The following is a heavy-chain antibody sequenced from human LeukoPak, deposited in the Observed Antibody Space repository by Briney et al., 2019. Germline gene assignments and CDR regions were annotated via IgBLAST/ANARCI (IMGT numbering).Heavy chain of an antibody. CDR3: ARDPGNYDGSGYSWFDP. Sequence: SGTLSLTCAVSGGSISSSNWWSWVRQPPGKGLEWIGEIYHSGSTNYNPSLKSRVTISVDKSKNQFSLKLSSVTAADTAVYYCARDPGNYDGSGYSWFDPWGQGTLVTVSS. CDR2: IYHSGST. CDR1: GGSISSSNW. J-gene: IGHJ5*02. V-gene: IGHV4-4*02. D-gene: IGHD3-22*01.